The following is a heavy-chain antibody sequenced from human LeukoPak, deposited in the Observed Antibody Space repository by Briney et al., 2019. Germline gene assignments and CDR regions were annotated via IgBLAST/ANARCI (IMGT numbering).Heavy chain of an antibody. J-gene: IGHJ4*02. CDR1: GGSISRYY. D-gene: IGHD3-22*01. CDR2: IYYSGST. CDR3: ARGYYDSSGYSYPFDY. Sequence: SQTLSLTCTVSGGSISRYYWNWIRQPPGKGLEWIGYIYYSGSTNYNPSLKSRVTISVDTSKNQFSLKLSSVTAADTAVYYCARGYYDSSGYSYPFDYWGQGTLVTVSS. V-gene: IGHV4-59*01.